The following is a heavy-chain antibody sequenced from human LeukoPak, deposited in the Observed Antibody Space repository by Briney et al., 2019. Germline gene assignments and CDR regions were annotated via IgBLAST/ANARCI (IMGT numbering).Heavy chain of an antibody. CDR2: IHHTGAT. V-gene: IGHV4-34*01. D-gene: IGHD5-24*01. CDR3: ARGNQWLQFAFDY. Sequence: SETLSLTCAVFGGPLSGYYWSWIRQPPGKGLEWIGEIHHTGATNYNPTLKSRVSISLDTSRSQFSLRLTSVTAADTSVYYCARGNQWLQFAFDYWGQGTLVTVSS. J-gene: IGHJ4*02. CDR1: GGPLSGYY.